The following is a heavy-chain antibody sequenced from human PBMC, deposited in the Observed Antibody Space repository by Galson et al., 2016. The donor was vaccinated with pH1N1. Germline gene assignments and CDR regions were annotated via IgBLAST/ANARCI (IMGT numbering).Heavy chain of an antibody. CDR2: IVGIFRSA. D-gene: IGHD5-18*01. Sequence: SVKVSCKASGGPLNSHAISWVRQAPGQGLEWMGRIVGIFRSATYAQNFQGRVTITADEFISTTYMELSSLRSDTTDVYYFARVSGYNSGYIDSWGQGTLVTVSS. CDR3: ARVSGYNSGYIDS. J-gene: IGHJ4*02. CDR1: GGPLNSHA. V-gene: IGHV1-69*13.